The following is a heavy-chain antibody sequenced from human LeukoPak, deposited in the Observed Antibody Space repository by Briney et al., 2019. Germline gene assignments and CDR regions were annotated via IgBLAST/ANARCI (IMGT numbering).Heavy chain of an antibody. D-gene: IGHD3-3*01. CDR1: GFTFSSYW. Sequence: GGSLRLSCAASGFTFSSYWMSWVRQAPGKGLEWVANIKQDGSEKYYVDSVKGRFTISRDNAKNSLYLQMNSLRDEDTAVYYCAKSVAIYFYYGLDVWGQGTTVTVSS. CDR2: IKQDGSEK. CDR3: AKSVAIYFYYGLDV. J-gene: IGHJ6*02. V-gene: IGHV3-7*01.